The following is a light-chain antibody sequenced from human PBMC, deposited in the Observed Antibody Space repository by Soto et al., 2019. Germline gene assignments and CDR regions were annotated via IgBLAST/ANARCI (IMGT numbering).Light chain of an antibody. CDR2: DAS. J-gene: IGKJ1*01. CDR3: QQYSTYSGT. CDR1: QTITTW. Sequence: DIQMTQSPSTLSASAGDRVTITCRASQTITTWLAWYQQKPGKAPELLIYDASRLQSGVPPRFSGSGFGTEFSLTISGLQPDDSATYYCQQYSTYSGTFGQGTKVDI. V-gene: IGKV1-5*01.